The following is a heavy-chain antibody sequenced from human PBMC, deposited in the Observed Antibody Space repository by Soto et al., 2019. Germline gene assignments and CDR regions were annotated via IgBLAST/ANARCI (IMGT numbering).Heavy chain of an antibody. CDR2: ISYDGSNK. Sequence: GGSLRLSCAASGFTFSSYAMHWVRQAPGKGLEWVAVISYDGSNKYYADSVKGRFTISRDNAKNSLYLQMNSLRDEDTAVYYCARVSTGHDYWGQGTLVPVSS. V-gene: IGHV3-30-3*01. CDR1: GFTFSSYA. J-gene: IGHJ4*02. CDR3: ARVSTGHDY. D-gene: IGHD1-1*01.